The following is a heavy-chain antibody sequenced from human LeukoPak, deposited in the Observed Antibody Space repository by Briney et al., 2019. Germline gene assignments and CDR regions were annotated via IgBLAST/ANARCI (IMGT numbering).Heavy chain of an antibody. V-gene: IGHV4-4*07. J-gene: IGHJ5*02. CDR3: ARGRGEGRGISMVRGVRAPSYNWFDP. D-gene: IGHD3-10*01. Sequence: PSETLSLTCTVSGGSISSYYWSWIRQPAGKGLEWIGRIYFSGSTYYNPSLKSRVTISVDTSKNQFSLKLSSVTAADTAVYYCARGRGEGRGISMVRGVRAPSYNWFDPWGHGTLVIVSS. CDR1: GGSISSYY. CDR2: IYFSGST.